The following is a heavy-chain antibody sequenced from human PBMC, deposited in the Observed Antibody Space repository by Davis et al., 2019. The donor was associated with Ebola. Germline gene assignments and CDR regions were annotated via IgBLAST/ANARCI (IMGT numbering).Heavy chain of an antibody. V-gene: IGHV4-39*07. D-gene: IGHD3-3*01. CDR1: GGSISSSSYY. CDR2: IYYSGST. CDR3: ARGRGFYALGDYYFDY. J-gene: IGHJ4*02. Sequence: MPSETLSLTCTVSGGSISSSSYYWGWIRQPPGKGLEWIGYIYYSGSTYYNPSLKSRVTISVDTSKNQFSLKLSSVTAADTAVYYCARGRGFYALGDYYFDYWGQGTLVTVSS.